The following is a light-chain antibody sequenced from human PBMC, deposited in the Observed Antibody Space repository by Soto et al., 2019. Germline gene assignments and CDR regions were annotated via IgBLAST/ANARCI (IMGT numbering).Light chain of an antibody. CDR2: DVG. J-gene: IGLJ1*01. CDR1: SSDVGGYNS. CDR3: SSYTSSSTYV. Sequence: QSALTQPASVSRSPGQSITISCTGTSSDVGGYNSVSWYQQHPGKAPKLVIYDVGNRPSGVSDRFSGSKSGNTASLTISGLQAEDEAEYYCSSYTSSSTYVFGAGT. V-gene: IGLV2-14*01.